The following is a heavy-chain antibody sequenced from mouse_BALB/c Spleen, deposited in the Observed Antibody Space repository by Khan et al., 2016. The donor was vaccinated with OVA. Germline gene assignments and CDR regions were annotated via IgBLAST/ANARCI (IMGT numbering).Heavy chain of an antibody. V-gene: IGHV1-7*01. CDR1: GYTFTSYW. CDR3: ARDRIDY. J-gene: IGHJ2*01. Sequence: QVQLQQSGAELAKPGASVKMSCTASGYTFTSYWMHWIKQRPGQGLEWIGYINPNSGYTDYNQKFKDKATLTACKSPSPAYMHLSSLTADYAAGYYCARDRIDYWGQGTALTVSS. CDR2: INPNSGYT.